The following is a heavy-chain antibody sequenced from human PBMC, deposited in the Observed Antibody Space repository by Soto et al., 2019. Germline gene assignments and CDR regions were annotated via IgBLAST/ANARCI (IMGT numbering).Heavy chain of an antibody. CDR1: GFTFSNFV. J-gene: IGHJ6*02. D-gene: IGHD5-12*01. CDR2: IGSSATNT. Sequence: GGSLRLSCSASGFTFSNFVMNWVRQAPGKGLEWVSTIGSSATNTYYADSVKGRFTISRDNSKNTLYLQMDSLRAEDTAVYYCARHIGFNYFYGMDVWGQGTRVTVSS. V-gene: IGHV3-23*01. CDR3: ARHIGFNYFYGMDV.